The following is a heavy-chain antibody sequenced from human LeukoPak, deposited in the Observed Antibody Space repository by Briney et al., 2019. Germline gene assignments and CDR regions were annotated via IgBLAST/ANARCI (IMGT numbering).Heavy chain of an antibody. CDR3: ATLMPYYKGFDP. V-gene: IGHV4-61*02. Sequence: SQTLSLTCTVSGGSISSGSYYWSWIRQPAGKGLEWIGRIYTSGSTNYNPSLKSRVTISVDTSKNQFSLKLSSVTAADTAVYYCATLMPYYKGFDPWGQGTLVTVSS. CDR2: IYTSGST. D-gene: IGHD3-10*01. J-gene: IGHJ5*02. CDR1: GGSISSGSYY.